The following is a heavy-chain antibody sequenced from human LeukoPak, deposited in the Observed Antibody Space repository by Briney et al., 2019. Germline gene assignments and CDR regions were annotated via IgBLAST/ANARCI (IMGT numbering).Heavy chain of an antibody. V-gene: IGHV3-23*01. CDR3: AKGGGSSCYSPSDY. J-gene: IGHJ4*02. CDR2: ISGSGTDT. Sequence: GGSLRLSCGGSGFIFSSYAMSWVRQAPGKGLEWVSAISGSGTDTFYANSVKGRFTISRDNPKNTLYLQMNSLRAEDTAVYYCAKGGGSSCYSPSDYWGQGTLVTVSS. D-gene: IGHD2-15*01. CDR1: GFIFSSYA.